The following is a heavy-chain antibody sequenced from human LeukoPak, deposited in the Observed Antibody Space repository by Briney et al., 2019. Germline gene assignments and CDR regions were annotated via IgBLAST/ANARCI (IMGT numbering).Heavy chain of an antibody. J-gene: IGHJ3*02. V-gene: IGHV4-4*07. CDR1: GGSISSYY. CDR3: ARAGYYGSGSYPNDAFDI. Sequence: SETLSLTCTVSGGSISSYYWSWIRQPAGKGLEWVGRIYTSGSTNYNPSLKSRVTMSVDTSKNQFSLKLSSVTAADTAVYYCARAGYYGSGSYPNDAFDIWGQGTMVTVSS. D-gene: IGHD3-10*01. CDR2: IYTSGST.